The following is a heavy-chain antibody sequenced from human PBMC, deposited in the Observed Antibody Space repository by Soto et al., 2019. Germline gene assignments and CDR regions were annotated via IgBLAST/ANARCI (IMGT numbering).Heavy chain of an antibody. CDR1: GFTFNNYA. CDR2: ISGGGDTT. V-gene: IGHV3-23*01. D-gene: IGHD3-10*01. CDR3: ADGRGGSGSLTPRVDF. J-gene: IGHJ4*02. Sequence: EVQLLESGGGLVQPGGSLRLSCAASGFTFNNYAMTWVRQAPGKGLEWVSAISGGGDTTSYADSVKGRFTVSRDGSKNTVYLAMSSLRAEDTALYYCADGRGGSGSLTPRVDFWGQGTLVTVSS.